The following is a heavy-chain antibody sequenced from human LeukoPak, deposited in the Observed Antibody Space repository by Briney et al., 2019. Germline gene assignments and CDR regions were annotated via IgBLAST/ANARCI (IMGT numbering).Heavy chain of an antibody. CDR2: IYYSGST. J-gene: IGHJ4*02. Sequence: SETLSLTCTVSGGSISSSGYYWGWIRQPPGKGLEWIGSIYYSGSTYYDPSLKSRVTISVDTSKNQFSLKLSSVTAADTAVYYCARGNHYYYDSSGHPYFDYWGQGTLVTVSS. V-gene: IGHV4-39*01. CDR1: GGSISSSGYY. D-gene: IGHD3-22*01. CDR3: ARGNHYYYDSSGHPYFDY.